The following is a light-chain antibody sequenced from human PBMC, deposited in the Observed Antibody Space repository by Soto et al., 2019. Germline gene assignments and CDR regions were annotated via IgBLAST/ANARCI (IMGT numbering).Light chain of an antibody. CDR1: QTISSW. CDR3: QHYNSAMWT. Sequence: DIQMTQSPSTLSGSVGDRVTITCRASQTISSWLAWYQQKPGKAPKLLIYKASTLKSGVPSRFSGSGSGTEFTLTISSLQPDDFATYYCQHYNSAMWTFGQGTKVDIK. J-gene: IGKJ1*01. CDR2: KAS. V-gene: IGKV1-5*03.